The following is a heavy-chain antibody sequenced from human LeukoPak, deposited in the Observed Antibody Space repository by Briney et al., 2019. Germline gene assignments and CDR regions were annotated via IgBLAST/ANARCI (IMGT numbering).Heavy chain of an antibody. CDR1: GFTFSSYA. CDR3: AKILVGVYAASFRAFDI. V-gene: IGHV3-23*01. Sequence: PGGSLRLSCAASGFTFSSYAMSWVRQAQGKGLEWVSAISGSGGSTYYADSVKGRFTISRDNSKNTLYLQMNSLRAEDTAVYYCAKILVGVYAASFRAFDIWGQGTMVTVSS. J-gene: IGHJ3*02. CDR2: ISGSGGST. D-gene: IGHD2-8*02.